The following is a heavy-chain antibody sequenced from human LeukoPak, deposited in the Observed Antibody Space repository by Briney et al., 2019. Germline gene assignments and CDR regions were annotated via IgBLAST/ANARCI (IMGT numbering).Heavy chain of an antibody. CDR1: GFTFSSYW. CDR2: INSDGSST. V-gene: IGHV3-74*01. Sequence: GGSLRLSCAASGFTFSSYWMHWVRQAPGKGLVWVSRINSDGSSTSYADSVKGRFTISRDNAKNTLYLQMNSLRAEDTALYYCAKVRGGYSYGWDFDYWGQGTLVTVSS. J-gene: IGHJ4*02. CDR3: AKVRGGYSYGWDFDY. D-gene: IGHD5-18*01.